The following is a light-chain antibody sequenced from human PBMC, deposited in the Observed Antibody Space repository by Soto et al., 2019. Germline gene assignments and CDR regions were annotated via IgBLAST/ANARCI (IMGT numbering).Light chain of an antibody. CDR1: SSDVGGYNY. CDR3: CSYAGSSYV. J-gene: IGLJ1*01. Sequence: QSVLTQPRSVSGSPGQSVTLSCTGTSSDVGGYNYVSWYQQHPGKAPKLMIYDVSKRPSGAPDRFSGTKSGNTASLTISGLQAEDEADYYCCSYAGSSYVFGTGTKVTVL. CDR2: DVS. V-gene: IGLV2-11*01.